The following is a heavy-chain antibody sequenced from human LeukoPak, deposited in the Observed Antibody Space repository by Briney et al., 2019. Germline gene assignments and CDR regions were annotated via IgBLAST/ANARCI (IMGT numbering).Heavy chain of an antibody. V-gene: IGHV4-59*01. CDR2: IYYSGSA. D-gene: IGHD2-21*02. CDR1: GGSISSYY. Sequence: SATLSLTCTVSGGSISSYYWSWIRQPPGKGLEWIGYIYYSGSANYNPSLKSRVTISVDTSKNQFSLKLSSVTAADTAVYYCARYCGGDCYTFDYWGQGTLVTVSS. J-gene: IGHJ4*02. CDR3: ARYCGGDCYTFDY.